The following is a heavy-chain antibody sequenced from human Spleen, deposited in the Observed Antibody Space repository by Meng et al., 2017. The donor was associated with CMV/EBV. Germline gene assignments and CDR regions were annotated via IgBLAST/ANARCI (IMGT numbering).Heavy chain of an antibody. Sequence: GGSLRLSCASSGFTFSSYGMHWVRQAPGKGPEWVAFIRSDGSNKKYLDSVKGRFSISRDNSENTLYLQMDSLTAEDTAVYYCAKGSAAGCRYNWFDPWGQGTLVTVSS. D-gene: IGHD6-13*01. CDR2: IRSDGSNK. CDR3: AKGSAAGCRYNWFDP. J-gene: IGHJ5*02. V-gene: IGHV3-30*02. CDR1: GFTFSSYG.